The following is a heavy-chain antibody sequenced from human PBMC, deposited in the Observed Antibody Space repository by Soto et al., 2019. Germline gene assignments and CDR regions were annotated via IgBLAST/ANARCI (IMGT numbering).Heavy chain of an antibody. J-gene: IGHJ2*01. Sequence: GGSLRLSCAASGFTFSSYAMSWVREAPGKGLEWVSSVSSSGGSTYYADSVKGRFTISRDNSKNTLYLQVNSLRAEDTAVYYCAKRTSSNWYFDIWGRGTLVTVSS. CDR2: VSSSGGST. D-gene: IGHD3-3*02. V-gene: IGHV3-23*01. CDR3: AKRTSSNWYFDI. CDR1: GFTFSSYA.